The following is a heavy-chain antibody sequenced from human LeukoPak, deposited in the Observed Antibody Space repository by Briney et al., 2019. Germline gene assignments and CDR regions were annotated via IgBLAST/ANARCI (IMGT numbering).Heavy chain of an antibody. D-gene: IGHD1-1*01. V-gene: IGHV3-74*01. CDR2: INNDGSSA. CDR1: GFTFNNYW. CDR3: ARRGTGHGMDV. Sequence: RPGGSLRLSCAASGFTFNNYWIHWVRQVPGKGLVWVSRINNDGSSASYVDSVKGRFTISRDNAKNTLFLQMNSLRAEDTAVYYCARRGTGHGMDVWGQGTTVIVSS. J-gene: IGHJ6*02.